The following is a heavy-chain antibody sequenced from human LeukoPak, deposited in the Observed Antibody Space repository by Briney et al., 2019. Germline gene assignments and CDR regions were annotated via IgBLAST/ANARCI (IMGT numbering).Heavy chain of an antibody. CDR2: ISYSGYT. V-gene: IGHV4-59*01. Sequence: SETLSLTCTVSGGSIRSYYWNWIRQAPGKGLEWVGFISYSGYTSYSPPLKSRFAISVDTAKSQFSLMLNSMTAADTAISYCARERNDNGGMYFD. D-gene: IGHD6-13*01. J-gene: IGHJ4*01. CDR3: ARERNDNGGMYFD. CDR1: GGSIRSYY.